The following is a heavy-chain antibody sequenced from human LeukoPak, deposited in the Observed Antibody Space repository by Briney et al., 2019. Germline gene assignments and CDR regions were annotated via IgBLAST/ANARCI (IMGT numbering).Heavy chain of an antibody. J-gene: IGHJ4*02. CDR3: VKEVIYSSWVCFES. CDR1: GFTFDAYT. V-gene: IGHV3-43*01. D-gene: IGHD4-11*01. CDR2: ISGSGDRT. Sequence: GGSLRLSCAASGFTFDAYTMHWVRQAPGEGLEWVSVISGSGDRTFYADSVEGRFTISRDNSKNSLYLQMNSLRAEDTALYYCVKEVIYSSWVCFESWGRGTLVPVSS.